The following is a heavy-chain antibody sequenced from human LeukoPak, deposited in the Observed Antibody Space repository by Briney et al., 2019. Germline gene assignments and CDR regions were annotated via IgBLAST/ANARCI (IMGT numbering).Heavy chain of an antibody. V-gene: IGHV4-59*01. D-gene: IGHD3-9*01. CDR2: IYYSGST. Sequence: SETLSLTCTVSGGSTSSYYWSWIRQPPGKGLEWIGYIYYSGSTNYNPSLKSRVTISVDTSKNQFSLKLSSVTAADTAVYYCAVNCDILTGYSDAFDIWGQGTMVTVSS. CDR1: GGSTSSYY. CDR3: AVNCDILTGYSDAFDI. J-gene: IGHJ3*02.